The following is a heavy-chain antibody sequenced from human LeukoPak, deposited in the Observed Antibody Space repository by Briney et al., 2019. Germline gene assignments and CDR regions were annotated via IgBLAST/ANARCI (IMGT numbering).Heavy chain of an antibody. D-gene: IGHD6-19*01. CDR2: INHSGST. CDR1: GVSFSGYY. J-gene: IGHJ4*02. CDR3: AREVRQWLVRFDY. V-gene: IGHV4-34*01. Sequence: AETLSLTCAVYGVSFSGYYWSWIRQPPGKGLEWIGEINHSGSTNYNPSLKSRVTISVDTSKNQFSLKLNTVTAADTAVYYCAREVRQWLVRFDYWGQGTVVTVSS.